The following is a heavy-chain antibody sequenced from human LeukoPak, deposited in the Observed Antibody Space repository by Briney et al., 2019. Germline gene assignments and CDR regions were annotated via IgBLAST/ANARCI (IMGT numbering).Heavy chain of an antibody. V-gene: IGHV1-2*02. J-gene: IGHJ3*02. CDR2: IDPNNGDT. Sequence: EASVKVSCKASAYTFTGYYLHWVRQAPGQGPEWVGWIDPNNGDTEYAQEFQGRVTMTRVRSISTAYMELSRLTSDDTAVYYCARRSRNGLDAFDIWGQGIMVSVSS. D-gene: IGHD2-8*01. CDR3: ARRSRNGLDAFDI. CDR1: AYTFTGYY.